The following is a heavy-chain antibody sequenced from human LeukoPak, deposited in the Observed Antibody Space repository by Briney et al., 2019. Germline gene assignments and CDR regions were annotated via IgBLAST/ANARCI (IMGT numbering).Heavy chain of an antibody. CDR2: ISDSGGRT. CDR3: AKRGVVIRVILVGFHKEAYYFDS. CDR1: GITLSNYG. D-gene: IGHD3-22*01. V-gene: IGHV3-23*01. J-gene: IGHJ4*02. Sequence: GGSLRLSCAVSGITLSNYGMSWVRQAPGKGLEWVAGISDSGGRTNYADSVRGRFTISRDNPKNTLYLQMNSLRADDTAVYFCAKRGVVIRVILVGFHKEAYYFDSWGQGALVTVSS.